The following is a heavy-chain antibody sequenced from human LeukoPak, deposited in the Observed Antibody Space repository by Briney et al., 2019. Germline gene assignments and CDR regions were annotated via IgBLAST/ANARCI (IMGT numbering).Heavy chain of an antibody. CDR1: GFTFSSYA. Sequence: GGSLRLSCAASGFTFSSYAMSWVRQAPGKGLEWVSAISGSGGSTYYADSVKGRFTISRDNSKNTLYLQMHSLRAEDTAVYHCAKGAMIVVVIPPQGIAFDIWGQGTMVTVSS. V-gene: IGHV3-23*01. CDR2: ISGSGGST. D-gene: IGHD3-22*01. CDR3: AKGAMIVVVIPPQGIAFDI. J-gene: IGHJ3*02.